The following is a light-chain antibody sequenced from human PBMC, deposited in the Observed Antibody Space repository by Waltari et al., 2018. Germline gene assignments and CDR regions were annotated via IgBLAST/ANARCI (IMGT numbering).Light chain of an antibody. CDR1: EAINKW. V-gene: IGKV1-5*01. J-gene: IGKJ1*01. CDR2: DAS. CDR3: QQYNRFSP. Sequence: DTQLSQFPSTLAASVGDRVPFTCRAREAINKWLAWYQQKPGKAPKVLIYDASTLQSGVPARFSGSGSGTEFTLTIDSLQPDDFATYYCQQYNRFSPFGQGTNVEVK.